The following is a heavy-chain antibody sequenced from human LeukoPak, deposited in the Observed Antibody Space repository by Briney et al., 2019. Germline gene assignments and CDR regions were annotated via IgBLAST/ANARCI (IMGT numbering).Heavy chain of an antibody. CDR1: GGSISNKY. Sequence: SETLSLTCTVSGGSISNKYWSWIRQPPGKGLEWIGYIYYSGSTNYNPSLKSRVTISVDTSKNQFSLKLSSVTAADTAVYYCARLRYDILTGYYRWYFDYWGQGTLVTVSS. CDR3: ARLRYDILTGYYRWYFDY. V-gene: IGHV4-59*12. D-gene: IGHD3-9*01. CDR2: IYYSGST. J-gene: IGHJ4*02.